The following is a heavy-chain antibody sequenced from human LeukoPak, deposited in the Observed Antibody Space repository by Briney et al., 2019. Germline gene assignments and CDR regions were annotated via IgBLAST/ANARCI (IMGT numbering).Heavy chain of an antibody. CDR3: ARHVESPGNWFDP. J-gene: IGHJ5*02. CDR1: GFTFSDYY. Sequence: GGSLRLSCSASGFTFSDYYMSWIRQAPGKGLEWVSYISSSGSTIYYADSVKGRFAISRDNAKNSLYLQMNSLRAEDTAVYYCARHVESPGNWFDPWGQGTLVTVFS. V-gene: IGHV3-11*01. CDR2: ISSSGSTI. D-gene: IGHD5-24*01.